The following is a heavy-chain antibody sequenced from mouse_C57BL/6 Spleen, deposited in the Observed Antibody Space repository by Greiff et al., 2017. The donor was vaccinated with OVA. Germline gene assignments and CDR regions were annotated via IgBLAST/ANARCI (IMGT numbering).Heavy chain of an antibody. D-gene: IGHD2-3*01. CDR1: GYTFSSYA. Sequence: EVKLQQSGGGLVKPGGSLKLSCEASGYTFSSYAMSWVRQTPEKRLEWIATISDGGSYTYYTDNVKGRVTISRDNAKNNLYLQMSHLKSEDTAMYYCARDNDYFDYWGQGTTLTVSS. J-gene: IGHJ2*01. V-gene: IGHV5-4*01. CDR2: ISDGGSYT. CDR3: ARDNDYFDY.